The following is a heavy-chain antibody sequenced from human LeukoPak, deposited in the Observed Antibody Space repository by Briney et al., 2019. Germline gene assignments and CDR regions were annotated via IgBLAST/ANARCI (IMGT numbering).Heavy chain of an antibody. CDR1: GGSISSSSYY. J-gene: IGHJ4*02. Sequence: SETLSLTCTVSGGSISSSSYYWGWIRQPPGKGLEWIGSFYYSGSTYYNPSLKSRVTISVDTSKNQFSLKLSSVTAADTAVYYCARDRIVGARGADYWGQGTLVTVSS. CDR3: ARDRIVGARGADY. V-gene: IGHV4-39*07. CDR2: FYYSGST. D-gene: IGHD1-26*01.